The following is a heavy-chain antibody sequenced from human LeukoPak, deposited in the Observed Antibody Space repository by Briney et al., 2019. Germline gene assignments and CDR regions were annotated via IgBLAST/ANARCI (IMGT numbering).Heavy chain of an antibody. CDR3: AKGLRAVRGYLGG. D-gene: IGHD3-22*01. V-gene: IGHV3-7*03. CDR2: MNQDGSET. Sequence: PGGSLRLSCAASAFTFSTYWMSWVRQAPGKGLEWVANMNQDGSETHYVDSVKGRFTISRDNSKNSLYLQMNSLRAEDTALYYCAKGLRAVRGYLGGWGQGTLVTVSS. J-gene: IGHJ4*02. CDR1: AFTFSTYW.